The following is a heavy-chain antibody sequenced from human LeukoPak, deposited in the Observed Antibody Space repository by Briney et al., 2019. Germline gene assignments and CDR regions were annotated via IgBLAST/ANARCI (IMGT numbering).Heavy chain of an antibody. J-gene: IGHJ2*01. Sequence: PGGSLRLSCTASGFPFSTYSMNWVRRAPGKGLEWISYISSSTKTIYYADSVRGRFTISRDNGKTSLFLQMTSLRDDDTAVYYCARDRYGDSVALDFWYFDLWGRGTLVTVSS. D-gene: IGHD4-17*01. CDR3: ARDRYGDSVALDFWYFDL. CDR2: ISSSTKTI. V-gene: IGHV3-48*02. CDR1: GFPFSTYS.